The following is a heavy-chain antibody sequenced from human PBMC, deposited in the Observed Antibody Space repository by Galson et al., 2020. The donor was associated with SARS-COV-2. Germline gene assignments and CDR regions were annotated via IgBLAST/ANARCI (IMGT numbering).Heavy chain of an antibody. CDR3: AKDRMTQWGVDY. D-gene: IGHD6-19*01. CDR2: ITSSGSDA. CDR1: GFTFSTYA. Sequence: GGSLRLSCAASGFTFSTYAMSWVRQAPGKGLEWVSHITSSGSDAKYADSVKGRFAISRDNSKNTLFLQMNSLRADDTAVYYCAKDRMTQWGVDYWGQGTLVTVSS. V-gene: IGHV3-23*01. J-gene: IGHJ4*02.